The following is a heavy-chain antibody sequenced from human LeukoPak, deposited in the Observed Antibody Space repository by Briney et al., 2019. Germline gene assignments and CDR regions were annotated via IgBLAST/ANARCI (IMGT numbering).Heavy chain of an antibody. CDR2: INPNSGGT. V-gene: IGHV1-2*02. Sequence: ASVKVSCKASGYTFTGNYMHWVRQASGQGLEWMGWINPNSGGTNYAQKFQGRVTMTRDTSISTAYMELSRLRSDDTAVYYCATVLFWSGYYDYWCQGTLVTVSS. CDR1: GYTFTGNY. D-gene: IGHD3-3*01. J-gene: IGHJ4*02. CDR3: ATVLFWSGYYDY.